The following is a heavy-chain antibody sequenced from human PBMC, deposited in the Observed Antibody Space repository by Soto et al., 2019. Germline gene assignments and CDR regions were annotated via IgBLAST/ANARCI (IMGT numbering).Heavy chain of an antibody. CDR2: IYNSGNT. V-gene: IGHV4-59*01. Sequence: QVQLQESGPGLVKPSETLSLSCTVSGGSIRSYYWSWIRQPPGKGLEWIAYIYNSGNTNYNPSLKSRVTISFDTSKNQFALKLTSVTAADTAVYYCARWGERYGVMDYYGMDVWGQGTTVTVSS. CDR1: GGSIRSYY. J-gene: IGHJ6*02. CDR3: ARWGERYGVMDYYGMDV. D-gene: IGHD3-10*01.